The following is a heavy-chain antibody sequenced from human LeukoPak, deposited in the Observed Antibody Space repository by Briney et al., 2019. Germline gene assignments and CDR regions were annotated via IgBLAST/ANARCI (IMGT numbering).Heavy chain of an antibody. V-gene: IGHV3-66*01. CDR1: GVTVSSNR. CDR2: IYSGGGT. J-gene: IGHJ4*02. CDR3: VRDAS. Sequence: QSGGSLRLSCAVSGVTVSSNRMSWVRQAPGKGLEWVSAIYSGGGTYYADSVKGRFTLSRDISKNTLYLQMNSLRAEDTAVYYCVRDASWGQGTLVTVSS.